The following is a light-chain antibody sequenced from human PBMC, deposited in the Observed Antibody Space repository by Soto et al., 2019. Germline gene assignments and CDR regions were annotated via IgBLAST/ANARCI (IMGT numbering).Light chain of an antibody. CDR2: LNSDGSH. CDR3: QTWGTGIVI. CDR1: SGHSSYA. V-gene: IGLV4-69*01. Sequence: QPVLTQSPSASASLGASVKLTCTLSSGHSSYAIAWHQQQPEKGPRYLMKLNSDGSHSRGDGIPDRFSGSSSGAERYLTISSLPSEDEADYYCQTWGTGIVIFGGGTKLTVL. J-gene: IGLJ2*01.